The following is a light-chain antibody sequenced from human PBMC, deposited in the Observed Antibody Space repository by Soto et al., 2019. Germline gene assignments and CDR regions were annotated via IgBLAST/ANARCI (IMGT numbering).Light chain of an antibody. J-gene: IGKJ2*01. V-gene: IGKV3-15*01. CDR2: GAS. CDR1: QSVSSN. Sequence: EIVMTQSPATLSVSPGERATLSCRASQSVSSNLAWYQQKPGQAPRLLIYGASTRATGIPARFSGSGSGTAFTLTFSRLQSEDFALYYCQQYNNWPPYTFGQGTKLEFK. CDR3: QQYNNWPPYT.